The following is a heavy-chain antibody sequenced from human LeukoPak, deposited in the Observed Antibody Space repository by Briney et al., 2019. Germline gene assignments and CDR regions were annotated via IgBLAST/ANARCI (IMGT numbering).Heavy chain of an antibody. J-gene: IGHJ6*03. CDR2: INANSGGT. CDR1: GYTFTGYY. V-gene: IGHV1-2*02. D-gene: IGHD1-1*01. Sequence: ASVKVSCKASGYTFTGYYMHWVRQAPGRGLEWMGWINANSGGTNYAQKFQGRVTMTRDTSISTAYMELSRLRSDDTAVYYCARVATVSYIDVWGKGTTVTLSS. CDR3: ARVATVSYIDV.